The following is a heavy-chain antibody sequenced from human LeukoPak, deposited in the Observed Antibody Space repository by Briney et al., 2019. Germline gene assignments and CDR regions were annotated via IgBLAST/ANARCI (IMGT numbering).Heavy chain of an antibody. CDR3: ARDSGTVSDAFDI. CDR1: GYTFTGYY. J-gene: IGHJ3*02. D-gene: IGHD4-11*01. Sequence: GASVKVSCKASGYTFTGYYMHWVRQAPGQGLEWMGIINPSGGSTRYAQKFQGRVTMPRDTSTGTIYMELSSLRSEDTAVYFCARDSGTVSDAFDIWGQGTMVTVSS. V-gene: IGHV1-46*01. CDR2: INPSGGST.